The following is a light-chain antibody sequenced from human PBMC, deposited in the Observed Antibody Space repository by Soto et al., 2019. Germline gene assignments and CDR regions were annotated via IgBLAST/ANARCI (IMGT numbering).Light chain of an antibody. CDR1: QSLLHSDGYNY. V-gene: IGKV2-28*01. J-gene: IGKJ3*01. CDR3: MQGLQTLPT. Sequence: DIVMTQSPLSLPVTPGEPASISCRSSQSLLHSDGYNYLDWYLQKPGQSPRLLIYLTSKRASGVPDGFSGSGSGTDFILKLSRVEAEDVGVYYCMQGLQTLPTFGPGTKVHI. CDR2: LTS.